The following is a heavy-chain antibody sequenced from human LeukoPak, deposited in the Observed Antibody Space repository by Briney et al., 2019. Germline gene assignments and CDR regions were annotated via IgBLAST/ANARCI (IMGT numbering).Heavy chain of an antibody. V-gene: IGHV3-74*01. CDR2: INSDGSST. J-gene: IGHJ4*02. CDR3: ARWSQFGSSSVGAHHFDH. Sequence: PGGSLRLSCAASGFTFSSYWMHWVRQAPGKGLVWVSRINSDGSSTSYADSVKGRFTVSRDNAKDSLYLQLNSLRAEDTAVYYCARWSQFGSSSVGAHHFDHWGQGTLVTFSS. CDR1: GFTFSSYW. D-gene: IGHD6-6*01.